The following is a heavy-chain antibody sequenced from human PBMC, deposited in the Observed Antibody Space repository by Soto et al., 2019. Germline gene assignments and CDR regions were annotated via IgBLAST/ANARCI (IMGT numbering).Heavy chain of an antibody. Sequence: QELLVESGGGVVQPGKSLRLSCAASGFTFSSFAMHWVRQAPGKGLEWVSVISFNGLSQFYPDSIRGRFTISRDNSKNTRYLQLDSLRPDDTAVYYCARGGRGLRGAFDVWGQGTEVSVS. CDR1: GFTFSSFA. CDR3: ARGGRGLRGAFDV. D-gene: IGHD3-16*01. J-gene: IGHJ3*01. V-gene: IGHV3-30*03. CDR2: ISFNGLSQ.